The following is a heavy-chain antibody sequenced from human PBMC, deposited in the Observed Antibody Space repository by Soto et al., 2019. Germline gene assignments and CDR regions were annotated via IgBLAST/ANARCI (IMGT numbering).Heavy chain of an antibody. CDR3: ASDRRLVVGGAFDI. D-gene: IGHD3-22*01. Sequence: QVQLVESGGGVVQPGRSLRLSCAASGFTFSSYAMHWVRQAPGKGLEWVAVISYDGSNKYYADSVKGRFTISRDNSKITLYLEMNSLSAEDTAVYYCASDRRLVVGGAFDIWGQGTMVTVSS. CDR2: ISYDGSNK. V-gene: IGHV3-30-3*01. CDR1: GFTFSSYA. J-gene: IGHJ3*02.